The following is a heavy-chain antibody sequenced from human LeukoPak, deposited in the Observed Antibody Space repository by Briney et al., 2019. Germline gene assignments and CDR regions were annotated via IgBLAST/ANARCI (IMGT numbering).Heavy chain of an antibody. D-gene: IGHD3-22*01. V-gene: IGHV3-66*01. J-gene: IGHJ4*02. CDR2: IYSSGST. CDR3: ARSRHSYDSSGFPHY. CDR1: GFTVSSNY. Sequence: GGSLRLSCAASGFTVSSNYMSWVRQAPGKGLEWVSIIYSSGSTYYADSVKGRFTISRDNAKNSLYLQMNSLRAEDTALYYCARSRHSYDSSGFPHYWGQGTLVTVSS.